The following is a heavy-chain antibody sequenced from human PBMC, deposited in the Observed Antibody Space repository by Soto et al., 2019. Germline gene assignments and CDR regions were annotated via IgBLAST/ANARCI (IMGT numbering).Heavy chain of an antibody. J-gene: IGHJ3*02. CDR3: ARGRYDILTGYPRAFDI. CDR1: GYTFTSYG. D-gene: IGHD3-9*01. V-gene: IGHV1-18*04. Sequence: ALVKVSCKASGYTFTSYGISWVRQAPGQGLEWMGWVSAYNGNTNYAQKLQGRVTMTTDTSTSTAYMELRSLRSDDTAVYYCARGRYDILTGYPRAFDIWGQGTMVTVSS. CDR2: VSAYNGNT.